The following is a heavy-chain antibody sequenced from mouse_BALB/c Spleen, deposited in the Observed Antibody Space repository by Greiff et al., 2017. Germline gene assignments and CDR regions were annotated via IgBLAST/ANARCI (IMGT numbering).Heavy chain of an antibody. CDR3: ARGTFYYGYDEAWFAY. D-gene: IGHD2-2*01. J-gene: IGHJ3*01. V-gene: IGHV2-9*02. Sequence: VKLVESGPGLVAPSQSLSITCTVSGFSLTSYGVHWVRQPPGKGLEWLGVIWAGGSTNYNSALMSRLSISKDNSKSQVFLKMNSLQTDDTAMYYCARGTFYYGYDEAWFAYWGQGTLVTVSA. CDR2: IWAGGST. CDR1: GFSLTSYG.